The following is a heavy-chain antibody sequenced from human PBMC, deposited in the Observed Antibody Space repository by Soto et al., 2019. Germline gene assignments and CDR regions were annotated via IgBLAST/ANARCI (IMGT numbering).Heavy chain of an antibody. J-gene: IGHJ5*02. Sequence: EVQLLESGGGLVQPGGSLRLSCAASVFTFSGYAMSWVRHAPGKGLEWVSAISGSGGSTYYADSVKGRFTISRDNSKNTLYLQMNSLRAEDTAVYYCAKDQSAGYDFWTGYPHPWGQGTLVTVSS. V-gene: IGHV3-23*01. CDR1: VFTFSGYA. CDR2: ISGSGGST. D-gene: IGHD3-3*01. CDR3: AKDQSAGYDFWTGYPHP.